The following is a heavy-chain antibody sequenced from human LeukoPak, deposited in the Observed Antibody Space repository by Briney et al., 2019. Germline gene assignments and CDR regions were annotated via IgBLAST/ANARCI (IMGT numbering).Heavy chain of an antibody. J-gene: IGHJ5*02. D-gene: IGHD3-3*01. Sequence: GASVTVSCKASGYTFTSYDINWVRQATGQGLEWLGWMNPNSGNTGYAQKLQGRVTMTRNTSISTAYIELSSLRSEDTAVYYCARGRNYDFWSGYLGFYWFDPWGQGTLVTVSS. CDR2: MNPNSGNT. CDR1: GYTFTSYD. V-gene: IGHV1-8*01. CDR3: ARGRNYDFWSGYLGFYWFDP.